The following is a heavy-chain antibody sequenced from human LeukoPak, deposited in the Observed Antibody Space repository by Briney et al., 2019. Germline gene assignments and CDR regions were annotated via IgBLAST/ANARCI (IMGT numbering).Heavy chain of an antibody. CDR3: ARKAFYSSGRPHNYYYGMDV. D-gene: IGHD6-19*01. Sequence: SDTLSLTCTVSGGSISSSSYYWGWIRQPPAKGLELIGSNYYSGSTYYNPSLKSRHTIAVDTSKNQFSLKQPAMTAADTGVYYCARKAFYSSGRPHNYYYGMDVWGQGTTVTVSS. CDR2: NYYSGST. CDR1: GGSISSSSYY. J-gene: IGHJ6*02. V-gene: IGHV4-39*01.